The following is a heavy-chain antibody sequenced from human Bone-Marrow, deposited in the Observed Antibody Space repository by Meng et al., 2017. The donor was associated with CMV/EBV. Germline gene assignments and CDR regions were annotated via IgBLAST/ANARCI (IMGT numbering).Heavy chain of an antibody. J-gene: IGHJ5*02. CDR3: AREGGSGSYGLNWFDP. D-gene: IGHD1-26*01. CDR1: GYTFTSYG. CDR2: ISAYSGGT. Sequence: ASVKVSCKASGYTFTSYGISWVRQAPGQGLEWMGWISAYSGGTNYAQKFPGRVTMTRDTSISTAYMELSRLRSDDTAVDYCAREGGSGSYGLNWFDPWGQGTLVTVSS. V-gene: IGHV1-2*02.